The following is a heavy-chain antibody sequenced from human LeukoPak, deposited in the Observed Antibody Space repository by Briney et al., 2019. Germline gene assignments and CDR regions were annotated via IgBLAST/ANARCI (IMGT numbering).Heavy chain of an antibody. J-gene: IGHJ4*02. D-gene: IGHD3-10*01. V-gene: IGHV4-59*01. CDR2: IYYSGST. CDR3: ARARGGLLWFGEFQKKSGLYYFDY. Sequence: SETLSLTCTVSGYFSTSYYWSWVRQPPGKGLEWIGYIYYSGSTNYSPSLKSRVAISVDTSKNQFSLKLSSVTAADTAVYYCARARGGLLWFGEFQKKSGLYYFDYWGQGTLVTVSS. CDR1: GYFSTSYY.